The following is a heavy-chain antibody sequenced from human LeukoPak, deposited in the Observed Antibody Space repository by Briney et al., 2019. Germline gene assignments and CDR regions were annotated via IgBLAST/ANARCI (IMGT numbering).Heavy chain of an antibody. Sequence: SETLSLTCTVSGGSISSSSYYWGWIRQPPGKGLEWIGSIYYSGSTYYNPSLKSRVTISVDTSKNQFSLKLSSVTAADTAVYYCARDSLYYYDSSGVTNWGQGTLVTVSS. V-gene: IGHV4-39*02. CDR1: GGSISSSSYY. D-gene: IGHD3-22*01. CDR3: ARDSLYYYDSSGVTN. CDR2: IYYSGST. J-gene: IGHJ4*02.